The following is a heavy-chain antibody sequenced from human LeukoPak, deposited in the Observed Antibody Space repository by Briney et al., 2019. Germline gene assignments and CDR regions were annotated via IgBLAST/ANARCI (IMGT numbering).Heavy chain of an antibody. J-gene: IGHJ1*01. CDR1: GFTFSSYG. CDR2: ISYDGSNK. D-gene: IGHD3-10*01. CDR3: AKDSVGYYGSGAKYFQH. V-gene: IGHV3-30*18. Sequence: GGSLRLSCAASGFTFSSYGMHWVRQAPGKGLEWVAVISYDGSNKYYADSVKGRFTISRDNSKNTLYLQMNSLRAEDTAVYYCAKDSVGYYGSGAKYFQHWGQGTLVTVA.